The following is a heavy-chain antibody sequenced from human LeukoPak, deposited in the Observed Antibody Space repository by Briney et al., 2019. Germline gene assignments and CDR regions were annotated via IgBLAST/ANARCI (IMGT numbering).Heavy chain of an antibody. V-gene: IGHV1-3*03. Sequence: ASVKVSCKASGYTFNIYAMHWVRQAPGQGLEWMGWMNIGNGNTKYSREVEGRVIITRDTSARTVYMELTSLRPEDMAVYYCVRGRGASYHDVLQIWGQGTTLIVSS. CDR1: GYTFNIYA. CDR2: MNIGNGNT. D-gene: IGHD2-15*01. CDR3: VRGRGASYHDVLQI. J-gene: IGHJ3*02.